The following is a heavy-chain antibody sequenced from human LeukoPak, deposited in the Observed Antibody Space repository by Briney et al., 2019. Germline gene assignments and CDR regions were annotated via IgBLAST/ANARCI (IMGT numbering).Heavy chain of an antibody. CDR1: GFTFSIYG. Sequence: HPGGSLRLSCAASGFTFSIYGMHWVRQAPGKGLEWVAVIGYDGNNKYYADSVKGRFTISRDNSKNTLYLQMNSLRVEDTAVYYCAKGLTAAGHALDYWGQGTLVTVSS. CDR3: AKGLTAAGHALDY. J-gene: IGHJ4*02. CDR2: IGYDGNNK. V-gene: IGHV3-33*06. D-gene: IGHD6-13*01.